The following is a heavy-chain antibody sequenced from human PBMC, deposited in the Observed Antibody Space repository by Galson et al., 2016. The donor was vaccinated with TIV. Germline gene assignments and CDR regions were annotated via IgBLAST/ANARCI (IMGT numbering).Heavy chain of an antibody. CDR2: VVPIFGAA. CDR1: GVTFSSYA. J-gene: IGHJ4*02. Sequence: SVKVSCKVSGVTFSSYAITWVRQAPGQGLEWMGRVVPIFGAANYDQQFQGRVTITADELTTTAYMDLSSLRSEDTAFYYCARHPYYSDSSAYDWGQGTLVAVFS. CDR3: ARHPYYSDSSAYD. V-gene: IGHV1-69*13. D-gene: IGHD3-22*01.